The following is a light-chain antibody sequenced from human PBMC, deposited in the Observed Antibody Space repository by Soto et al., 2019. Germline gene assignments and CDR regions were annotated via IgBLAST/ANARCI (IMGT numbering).Light chain of an antibody. CDR1: SSDVGGYNY. J-gene: IGLJ1*01. CDR2: DVN. V-gene: IGLV2-11*01. CDR3: CSYAGGPYV. Sequence: QSVLTQQRSLSGSPGQSVTISCTGTSSDVGGYNYVSWYQQHPGKVPKLIIFDVNKRPSGVPDRFSGSKSGNTASLTISGLQADDEADFYCCSYAGGPYVFGTGTKVTV.